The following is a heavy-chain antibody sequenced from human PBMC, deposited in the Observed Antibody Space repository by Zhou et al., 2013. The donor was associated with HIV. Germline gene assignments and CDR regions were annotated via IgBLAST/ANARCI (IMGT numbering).Heavy chain of an antibody. D-gene: IGHD4-17*01. CDR3: ARAGGGDYGDYGLDYFDY. CDR1: GGTFSSYA. V-gene: IGHV1-69*04. CDR2: IIPILGIA. Sequence: QVQLVQSGAEVKKPGSSVKVSCKASGGTFSSYAISWVRQAPGQGLEWMGRIIPILGIANYAQKFQGRVTITADKSTSTAYMELSSLRSEDTAVYYCARAGGGDYGDYGLDYFDYWGQGTLVTVSS. J-gene: IGHJ4*02.